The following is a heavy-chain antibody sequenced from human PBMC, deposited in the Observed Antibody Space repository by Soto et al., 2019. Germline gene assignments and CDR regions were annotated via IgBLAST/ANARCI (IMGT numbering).Heavy chain of an antibody. CDR3: TREEHGSTWEFDY. CDR1: GFTFSDHF. D-gene: IGHD6-13*01. J-gene: IGHJ4*02. Sequence: VQLVESGGGLVQPGGSLRLSCAASGFTFSDHFMDWVRQAPGKGLEWVGRVRNKPHSYTTEYAASVEGRFTISRDDSKNSLDLQMNSLKIEATAVYYCTREEHGSTWEFDYWGQGILVTVSS. V-gene: IGHV3-72*01. CDR2: VRNKPHSYTT.